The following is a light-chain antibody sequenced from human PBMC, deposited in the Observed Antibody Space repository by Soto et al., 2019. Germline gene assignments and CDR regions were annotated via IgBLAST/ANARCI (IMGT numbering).Light chain of an antibody. CDR2: AAS. Sequence: IQMTQSPSSLSASVGDRVTITCRASQSISSYLNWYQQKPGKAPKLLIYAASSLQSGVPSRFSGSGSGTDFTLTIDRLQSDDFATYYCQHSSSDLITFGQGTRLEIK. J-gene: IGKJ5*01. CDR1: QSISSY. CDR3: QHSSSDLIT. V-gene: IGKV1-39*01.